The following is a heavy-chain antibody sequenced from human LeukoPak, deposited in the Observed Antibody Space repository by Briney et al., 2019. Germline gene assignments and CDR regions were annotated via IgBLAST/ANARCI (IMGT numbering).Heavy chain of an antibody. CDR1: GYTFTSYG. D-gene: IGHD3-3*01. CDR3: ARGALTTIFGVVIISRGHAFDI. V-gene: IGHV1-18*01. J-gene: IGHJ3*02. CDR2: ISAYNGNT. Sequence: ASVKVSCKASGYTFTSYGISWVRQAPGQGLEWMGWISAYNGNTNYAQKLQGRVTMTTDTSTSTAYMELRGLRSDDTAVYYCARGALTTIFGVVIISRGHAFDIWGQGTMVTVSS.